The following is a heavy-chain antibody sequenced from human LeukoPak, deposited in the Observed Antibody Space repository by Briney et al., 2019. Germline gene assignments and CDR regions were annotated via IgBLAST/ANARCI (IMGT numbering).Heavy chain of an antibody. Sequence: PGGSPSFSCAASGFTFSSYEMTWLRQAPGKGLEWVTYISSGGSTIYYADSVRGRFTISRDNSKNTLYLQNNSLRAEDTAVYYCASDRTGQQLISRKEYYYMDVWGKGTTVTISS. CDR3: ASDRTGQQLISRKEYYYMDV. CDR2: ISSGGSTI. J-gene: IGHJ6*03. CDR1: GFTFSSYE. D-gene: IGHD4-11*01. V-gene: IGHV3-48*03.